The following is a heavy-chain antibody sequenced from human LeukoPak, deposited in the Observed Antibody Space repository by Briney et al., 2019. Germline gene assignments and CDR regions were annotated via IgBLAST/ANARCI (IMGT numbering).Heavy chain of an antibody. CDR1: GFTFSNYG. CDR3: AKGFSYDSALDY. V-gene: IGHV3-30*02. D-gene: IGHD3-22*01. Sequence: GGSLRLSCAASGFTFSNYGMHWVRQAPGKGLEWVAFIRYDGINNYYADSVKGRFTISRDNSKNTLYLQMNSLRAEDTAVYYCAKGFSYDSALDYWGQGTLVTVSS. CDR2: IRYDGINN. J-gene: IGHJ4*02.